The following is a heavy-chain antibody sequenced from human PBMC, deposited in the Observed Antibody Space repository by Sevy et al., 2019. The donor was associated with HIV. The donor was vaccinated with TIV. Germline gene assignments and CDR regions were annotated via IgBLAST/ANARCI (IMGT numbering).Heavy chain of an antibody. CDR1: GGTFSKYA. V-gene: IGHV1-69*13. Sequence: ASVKISCKASGGTFSKYAITWVRQAPGQGLEWMGGIIPIFGTANYAQKFQGRVTITADESTSTAYMELSSLRSEDTAVYYCARDRGFSSTSEYGMDVWGQGTTVTVSS. CDR3: ARDRGFSSTSEYGMDV. CDR2: IIPIFGTA. J-gene: IGHJ6*02. D-gene: IGHD2-2*01.